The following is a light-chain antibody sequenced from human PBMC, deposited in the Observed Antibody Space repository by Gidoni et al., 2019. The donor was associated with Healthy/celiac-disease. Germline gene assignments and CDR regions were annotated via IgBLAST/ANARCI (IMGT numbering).Light chain of an antibody. V-gene: IGKV1-39*01. CDR3: QQSYSPGLT. CDR2: AAS. J-gene: IGKJ4*01. CDR1: QSIRSY. Sequence: DIQMTQSPSSLSASVGDRVTITCRASQSIRSYLNWYQQKPGKAPKLLIYAASSLQSGVPSRFSGSGSGTDFTLTISSLQPEDFATYYCQQSYSPGLTFGGGTKVEIK.